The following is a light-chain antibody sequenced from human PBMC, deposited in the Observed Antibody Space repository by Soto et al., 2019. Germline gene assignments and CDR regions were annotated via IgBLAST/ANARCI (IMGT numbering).Light chain of an antibody. J-gene: IGKJ4*01. CDR3: QQRSNWPRGT. V-gene: IGKV3-11*01. Sequence: EIVLTQSPGTLSLSPMEIATLSVMPIQSIDSRNLARYQQKPGQAPRLLIYDASNRATGIPARFSGSGSGTDFTLTISSLEPEDFAVYYCQQRSNWPRGTFGGGTKVDIK. CDR2: DAS. CDR1: QSIDSRN.